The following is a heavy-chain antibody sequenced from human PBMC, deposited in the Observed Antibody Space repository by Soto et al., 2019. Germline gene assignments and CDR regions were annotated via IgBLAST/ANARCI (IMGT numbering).Heavy chain of an antibody. Sequence: ASVKVSCKASGYTFTGYYMHWVRQAPGQGLEWMGWINPNSGGTNYAQKFQGWVTMTRDTSISTAYMELSRLRSDDTAVYYCARGPGFYTIFGVVPMGTCLRGYYYYMDVWGKGTTVTVSS. D-gene: IGHD3-3*01. CDR2: INPNSGGT. J-gene: IGHJ6*03. CDR3: ARGPGFYTIFGVVPMGTCLRGYYYYMDV. CDR1: GYTFTGYY. V-gene: IGHV1-2*04.